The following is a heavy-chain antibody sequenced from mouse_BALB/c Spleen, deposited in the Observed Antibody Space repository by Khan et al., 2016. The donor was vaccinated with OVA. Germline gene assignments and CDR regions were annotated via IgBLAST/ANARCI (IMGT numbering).Heavy chain of an antibody. CDR1: GFIFSSYS. Sequence: EVELVESGGDLVKPGGSLKLSCAASGFIFSSYSMSWVRQTPDKRLEWVATISSGGDYTYYPDSVKGRFPISRDDAKTTLYLQMSSLKSEDTAMYYCASHLTGSFAYWGQGTLVTVSA. V-gene: IGHV5-6*01. CDR2: ISSGGDYT. CDR3: ASHLTGSFAY. J-gene: IGHJ3*01. D-gene: IGHD4-1*01.